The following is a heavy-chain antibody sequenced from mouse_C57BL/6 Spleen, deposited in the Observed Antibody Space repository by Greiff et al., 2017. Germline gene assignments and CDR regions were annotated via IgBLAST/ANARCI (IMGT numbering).Heavy chain of an antibody. J-gene: IGHJ4*01. CDR1: GFTFSDYY. CDR2: ISNGGGST. D-gene: IGHD1-1*01. CDR3: ARQYGSSNYYAMDY. V-gene: IGHV5-12*01. Sequence: DVKLVESGGGLVQPGGSLKLSCAASGFTFSDYYMYWVRQTPEKRLEWVAYISNGGGSTYYPDTVKGRFTISRDNAKNTLYLQMSRLKSEDTAMYYCARQYGSSNYYAMDYWGQGTSVTVSS.